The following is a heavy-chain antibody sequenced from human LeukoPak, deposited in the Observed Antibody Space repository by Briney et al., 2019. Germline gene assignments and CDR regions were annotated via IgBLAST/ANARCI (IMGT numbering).Heavy chain of an antibody. CDR3: AREDYDSSGYYRPY. J-gene: IGHJ4*02. CDR2: IYHSGGT. D-gene: IGHD3-22*01. V-gene: IGHV4-59*12. Sequence: SETLSLTCTVSGGSISSYYWGWIRQPPGKGLEWIGSIYHSGGTYYNPSLKSRVTISVDTSKNQFSLKLSSVTAADTAVYYCAREDYDSSGYYRPYWGQGTLVTVSS. CDR1: GGSISSYY.